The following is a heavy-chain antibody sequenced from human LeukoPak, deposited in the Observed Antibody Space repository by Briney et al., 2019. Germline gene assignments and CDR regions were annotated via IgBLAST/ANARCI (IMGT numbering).Heavy chain of an antibody. Sequence: GESLKISRKGSGYSFTSYWIGWVRQMPGKGLEWMGIIYPGDSDTRYSPSFQGQVTISADKSISTAYLQWSSLKASDTAMYYCARLDGRYCSSTSCYYFDYWGQGTLVTVSS. CDR1: GYSFTSYW. J-gene: IGHJ4*02. CDR2: IYPGDSDT. V-gene: IGHV5-51*01. CDR3: ARLDGRYCSSTSCYYFDY. D-gene: IGHD2-2*01.